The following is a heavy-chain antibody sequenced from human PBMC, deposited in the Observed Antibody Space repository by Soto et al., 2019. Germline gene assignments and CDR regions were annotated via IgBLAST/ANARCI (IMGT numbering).Heavy chain of an antibody. CDR1: GVTVSSNH. V-gene: IGHV3-53*04. J-gene: IGHJ6*03. CDR2: IYKDGTT. CDR3: ARDSVRYCRGGSCYYYYMDV. Sequence: EVQLVESGGGSVQPGGSLRLSCVVSGVTVSSNHMSWVRQAPGKGLEWVSVIYKDGTTYYADSVKGRFTISRDNSKNTLYLQMNSLRAEDTAVYYCARDSVRYCRGGSCYYYYMDVWGKGTTVTVSS. D-gene: IGHD2-15*01.